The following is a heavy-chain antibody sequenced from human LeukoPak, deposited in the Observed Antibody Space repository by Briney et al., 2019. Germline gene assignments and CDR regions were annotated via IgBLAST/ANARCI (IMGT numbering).Heavy chain of an antibody. Sequence: GGSLRLSCAASGFTFSTYSMNWVRQAPGKGLEWVSSISSSSSYIYYADSVKGRFTISRDNAKNSLYLQMNSLRAEDTAVYYCASLVSSGEMDVWGQGTTVTVSS. D-gene: IGHD3-3*01. V-gene: IGHV3-21*01. CDR2: ISSSSSYI. J-gene: IGHJ6*02. CDR1: GFTFSTYS. CDR3: ASLVSSGEMDV.